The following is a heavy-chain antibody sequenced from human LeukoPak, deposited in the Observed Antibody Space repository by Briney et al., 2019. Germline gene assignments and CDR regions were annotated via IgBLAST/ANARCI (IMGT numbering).Heavy chain of an antibody. CDR3: ARCPVGWELLPFDY. CDR1: GFTFSSYA. CDR2: ISYDGSNK. V-gene: IGHV3-30-3*01. Sequence: GGSLRLSCAASGFTFSSYAMHWVRQAPGEGLEWVAVISYDGSNKYYADSVKGRFTISRDNSKNTLYLQMNSLRAEDTAVYYCARCPVGWELLPFDYWGQGTLVTVSS. D-gene: IGHD1-26*01. J-gene: IGHJ4*02.